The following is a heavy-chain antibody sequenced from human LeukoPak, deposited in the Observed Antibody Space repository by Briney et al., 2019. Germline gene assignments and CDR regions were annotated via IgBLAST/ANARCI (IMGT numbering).Heavy chain of an antibody. CDR1: GYTFTDYF. D-gene: IGHD5-12*01. Sequence: ASVKVSCKASGYTFTDYFLHWVRPAPGQGLEWMRWINPNSGGTNYAQKFQGRVTMTRDTSISTAYMELSRLRSDDTAVYYCARYSGYDWVYARYWGQGTLVTVSS. CDR2: INPNSGGT. V-gene: IGHV1-2*02. J-gene: IGHJ4*02. CDR3: ARYSGYDWVYARY.